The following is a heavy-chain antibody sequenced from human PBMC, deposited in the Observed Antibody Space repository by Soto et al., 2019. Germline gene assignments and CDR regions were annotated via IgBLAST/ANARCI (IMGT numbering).Heavy chain of an antibody. CDR2: IYYSGST. Sequence: QVQLQESGPGLVKPSETLSLTCTVSGGSISSYYWSWIRQPPGKGLEWIGYIYYSGSTNYNPSLKSRVTISVDTCKNQFSLKLSSVTAADTAVYYCARRYGGNLDYWGQGTLVTVSS. D-gene: IGHD1-26*01. CDR3: ARRYGGNLDY. CDR1: GGSISSYY. J-gene: IGHJ4*02. V-gene: IGHV4-59*08.